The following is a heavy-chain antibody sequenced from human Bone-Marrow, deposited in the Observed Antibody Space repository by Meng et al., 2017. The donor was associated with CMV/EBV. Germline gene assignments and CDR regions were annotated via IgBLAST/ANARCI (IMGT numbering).Heavy chain of an antibody. D-gene: IGHD2-15*01. J-gene: IGHJ6*02. Sequence: GSLRLSCTVSGGSISSSSYYWGWIRQPPGKGLEWIGSIYYSGSTYYNPSLKSRVTISVDTSKNRFSLKLSSVTAADTAVYYCASAYCSGGSPSCYYYYYGMDVWGQGTTVTVSS. CDR1: GGSISSSSYY. CDR2: IYYSGST. V-gene: IGHV4-39*07. CDR3: ASAYCSGGSPSCYYYYYGMDV.